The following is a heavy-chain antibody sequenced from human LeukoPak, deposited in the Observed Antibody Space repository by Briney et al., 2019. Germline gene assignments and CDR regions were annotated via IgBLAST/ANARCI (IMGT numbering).Heavy chain of an antibody. CDR1: GFTFSSYS. CDR3: ARGRVGAEMGDAFDI. D-gene: IGHD1-26*01. V-gene: IGHV3-21*01. J-gene: IGHJ3*02. CDR2: ISSSSSYI. Sequence: GGSLRLSCAASGFTFSSYSMNWARQAPGKGLEWVSSISSSSSYIYYADSVKGRFTISRDNAKNSLYLQMNSLRAEDTAVYYCARGRVGAEMGDAFDIWGQGTMVTVSS.